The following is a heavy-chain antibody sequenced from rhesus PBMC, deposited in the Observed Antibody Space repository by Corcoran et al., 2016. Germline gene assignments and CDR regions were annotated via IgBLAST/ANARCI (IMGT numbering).Heavy chain of an antibody. V-gene: IGHV2-174*01. CDR1: GFSLTTSGMG. Sequence: QVTLKESGPALVKPTQTLTLTCTFSGFSLTTSGMGVGWIRQPPGKALEWLALIYWDDDKRYSTSLKSRLTISKDTSKNQVVLAMTNMDPVDTDTYYCARGVWGSSYFDYWGQGVLVTVSS. D-gene: IGHD3-34*01. CDR2: IYWDDDK. J-gene: IGHJ4*01. CDR3: ARGVWGSSYFDY.